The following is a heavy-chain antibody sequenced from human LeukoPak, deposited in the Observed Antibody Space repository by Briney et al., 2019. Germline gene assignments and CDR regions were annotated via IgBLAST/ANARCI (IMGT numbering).Heavy chain of an antibody. CDR3: VRDRGTYRPIDY. CDR1: GFTSSSYG. D-gene: IGHD1-26*01. Sequence: GGSLRLSCAASGFTSSSYGMHWVRQAPGKGLEWVAVIWYDGSNKYYADSVKGRFTISRDNAQNSLYLQMNSLRAEDTAIYYCVRDRGTYRPIDYWGQGTLVTVSS. V-gene: IGHV3-33*01. CDR2: IWYDGSNK. J-gene: IGHJ4*02.